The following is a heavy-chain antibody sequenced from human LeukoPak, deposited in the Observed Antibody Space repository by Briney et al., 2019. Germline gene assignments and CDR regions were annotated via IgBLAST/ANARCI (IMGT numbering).Heavy chain of an antibody. CDR1: TGSISSYY. D-gene: IGHD3-10*01. Sequence: SETLSLTCTVSTGSISSYYCSWIRQPAGKGLEYIGRIYSSGSTNYSPSLKSRVTMSVDTSKNQFSLKLTSVTAADTAAYYCARGDIIRGDYNWFDPWGQGTLVTVSS. CDR2: IYSSGST. V-gene: IGHV4-4*07. J-gene: IGHJ5*02. CDR3: ARGDIIRGDYNWFDP.